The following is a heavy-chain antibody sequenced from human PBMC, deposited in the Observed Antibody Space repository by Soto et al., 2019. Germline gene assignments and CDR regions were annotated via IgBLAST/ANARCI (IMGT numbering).Heavy chain of an antibody. D-gene: IGHD3-22*01. J-gene: IGHJ5*02. CDR1: GYSISSGYY. V-gene: IGHV4-38-2*01. CDR3: ARVGPWVPYYYDSSPYTFENWFDP. CDR2: IYHGGST. Sequence: SETLSLTCAVSGYSISSGYYWGWLRQPPGKGLEWLGSIYHGGSTYYNPSLNSRVTLSINMTNNHVSLILNSVTAADTAVYYCARVGPWVPYYYDSSPYTFENWFDPWGQGTLVTVSS.